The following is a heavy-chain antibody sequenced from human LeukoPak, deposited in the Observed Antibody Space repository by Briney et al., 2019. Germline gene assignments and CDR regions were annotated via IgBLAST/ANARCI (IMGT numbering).Heavy chain of an antibody. CDR3: ARDIAPTGRPYQYYGMDV. CDR1: GFTFRTHS. J-gene: IGHJ6*02. Sequence: PGGSLRLSCAASGFTFRTHSMNWVRQAPGKGLEWVSYITGSSNYIYYADSVKGRFTISRDNAKNSVSLQMNSLRAEDTAVYYCARDIAPTGRPYQYYGMDVWGQGTTVTVSS. CDR2: ITGSSNYI. D-gene: IGHD6-13*01. V-gene: IGHV3-21*01.